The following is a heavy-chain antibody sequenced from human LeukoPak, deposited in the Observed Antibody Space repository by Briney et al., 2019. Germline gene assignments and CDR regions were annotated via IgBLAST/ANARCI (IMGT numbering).Heavy chain of an antibody. CDR2: IYYSGTT. CDR3: ARGGDYGDLRYFDY. V-gene: IGHV4-59*01. J-gene: IGHJ4*02. D-gene: IGHD4-17*01. CDR1: GGSISRYY. Sequence: SETLSLTCTVSGGSISRYYWSWIRRSPGRGLDLIAYIYYSGTTNYNPSLKSRVTFSVDTSKNQFSLKLNSVTAADTAVYYCARGGDYGDLRYFDYWGQGTLVTVSS.